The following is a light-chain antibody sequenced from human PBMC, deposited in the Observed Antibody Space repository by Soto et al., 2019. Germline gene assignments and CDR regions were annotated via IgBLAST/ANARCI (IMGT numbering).Light chain of an antibody. J-gene: IGLJ1*01. CDR2: AVS. CDR3: SSYTSSSLYV. Sequence: QSVLTQPASVSGSPGQSITISCTGTSSDVGGYNYVSWYQQHPGKAPKLMIYAVSHRPSGVSNRFSGSKSGNTASLTISGLQAEDEADYYCSSYTSSSLYVFGTGTKVTVL. V-gene: IGLV2-14*01. CDR1: SSDVGGYNY.